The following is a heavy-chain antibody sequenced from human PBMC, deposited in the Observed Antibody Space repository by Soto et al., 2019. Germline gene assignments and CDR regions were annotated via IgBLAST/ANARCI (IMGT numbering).Heavy chain of an antibody. J-gene: IGHJ2*01. CDR1: GFTFSSYD. D-gene: IGHD3-10*01. CDR2: ISGSGGST. CDR3: AKAVVRHWYFDL. V-gene: IGHV3-23*01. Sequence: EVQLLESGGGLVQPGGSLRLSCAASGFTFSSYDMSWVRQAPGKGLEWVSAISGSGGSTYYADSVKGRFTISRDNSKNTLYLQMNSLRAEYTAVYYCAKAVVRHWYFDLWGRGTLVTVSS.